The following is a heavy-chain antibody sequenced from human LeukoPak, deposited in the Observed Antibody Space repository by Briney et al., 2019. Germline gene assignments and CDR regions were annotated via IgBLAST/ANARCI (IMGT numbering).Heavy chain of an antibody. D-gene: IGHD1/OR15-1a*01. CDR1: GFTFSSYE. V-gene: IGHV3-48*03. Sequence: GGSLRLSCAASGFTFSSYEMNWVRQAPGKGLEWASYISSSGSTIYYADSVKGRFTISRDNAKNSLYLQMNSLRAEDTAVYYCAVVAARTPRAFDIWGQGTMVTVSS. CDR3: AVVAARTPRAFDI. CDR2: ISSSGSTI. J-gene: IGHJ3*02.